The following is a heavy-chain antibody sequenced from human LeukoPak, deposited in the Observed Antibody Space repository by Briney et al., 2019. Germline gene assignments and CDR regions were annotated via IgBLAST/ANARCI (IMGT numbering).Heavy chain of an antibody. CDR2: IYDSGKT. D-gene: IGHD3-16*01. V-gene: IGHV4-59*01. J-gene: IGHJ4*02. CDR3: ARGGGTLGY. CDR1: GDPISSYY. Sequence: PSETLSLTCAVSGDPISSYYWSWIRQPPGKGLEWIGYIYDSGKTNYNASLISRVTISVDTSKNQFSLKLTSVTPADTAVYYCARGGGTLGYWGQGTLVTVSS.